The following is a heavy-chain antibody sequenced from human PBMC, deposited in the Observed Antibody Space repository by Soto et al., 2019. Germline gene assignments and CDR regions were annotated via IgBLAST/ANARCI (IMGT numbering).Heavy chain of an antibody. CDR1: GGSLSNDH. J-gene: IGHJ4*02. D-gene: IGHD6-6*01. V-gene: IGHV4-34*01. CDR3: ARKYNY. Sequence: SSETLSLTCTVYGGSLSNDHWLWIRQPPGKGLEWIGEITHSGSTNYNPSLKSRVTISIDTSKNQFSLNLRSVTAADTALYYCARKYNYWGQGTLVTVSS. CDR2: ITHSGST.